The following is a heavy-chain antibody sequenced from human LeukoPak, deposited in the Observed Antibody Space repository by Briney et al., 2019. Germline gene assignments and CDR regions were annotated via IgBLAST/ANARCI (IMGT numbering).Heavy chain of an antibody. CDR3: AKVKANYDFWSGLGY. V-gene: IGHV3-30*02. D-gene: IGHD3-3*01. CDR2: IRYDGSNK. Sequence: GGSLRLSCAASGFTFSSYGMYWVRQAPGKGLEWVAFIRYDGSNKYYADSVKGRSTISRDNSKNTLYLQMNSLRAEDTAVYYCAKVKANYDFWSGLGYWGQGTLVTVSS. CDR1: GFTFSSYG. J-gene: IGHJ4*02.